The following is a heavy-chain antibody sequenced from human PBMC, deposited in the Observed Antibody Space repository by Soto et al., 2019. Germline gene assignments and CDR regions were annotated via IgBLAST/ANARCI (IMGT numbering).Heavy chain of an antibody. V-gene: IGHV3-21*03. CDR3: TTDSYSTMIVVRFDY. CDR1: GVTFSSYS. Sequence: GGSLRLSCAASGVTFSSYSMNGVRQAPGKGLEWVSSISSSSSYIYYADSVKGRFAISRDDSKNMVYLQMNSLKTEDTGIYYCTTDSYSTMIVVRFDYWGHGTLVTVSS. J-gene: IGHJ4*01. D-gene: IGHD3-22*01. CDR2: ISSSSSYI.